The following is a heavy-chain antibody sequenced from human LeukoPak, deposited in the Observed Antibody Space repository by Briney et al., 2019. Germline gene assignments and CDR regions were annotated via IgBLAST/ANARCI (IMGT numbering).Heavy chain of an antibody. Sequence: GGSLRLSCAASGFTFSSYSMNWVRQAPGKGLEWVSSISSSSSYIYYADSVKGRFTISRDNAKNSLYLQMNSLRAEDTAVYYCARGHSGTTTYFDCWGQGTLVIVSS. CDR2: ISSSSSYI. D-gene: IGHD1-1*01. J-gene: IGHJ4*02. CDR3: ARGHSGTTTYFDC. V-gene: IGHV3-21*01. CDR1: GFTFSSYS.